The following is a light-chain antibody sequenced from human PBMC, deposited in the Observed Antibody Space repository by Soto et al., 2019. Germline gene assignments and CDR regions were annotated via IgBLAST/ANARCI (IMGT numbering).Light chain of an antibody. J-gene: IGKJ1*01. Sequence: DIVMTQSPDSLAVSLGERATINCKSSQSVLSSSNSKNDLAWYRQKPGQPPKLLIYWASTRVSGVPDRVSGSGSGTDFTLTISSLQAEDVAVYYWQQSYSSPWTFGQGTKVEIK. CDR2: WAS. CDR1: QSVLSSSNSKND. V-gene: IGKV4-1*01. CDR3: QQSYSSPWT.